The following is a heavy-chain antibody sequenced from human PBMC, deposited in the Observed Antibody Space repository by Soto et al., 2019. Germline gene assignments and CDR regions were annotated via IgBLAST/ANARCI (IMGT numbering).Heavy chain of an antibody. V-gene: IGHV4-4*02. CDR3: ASGYSGYDYRVDY. CDR2: IYQSGAT. D-gene: IGHD5-12*01. Sequence: QVQLQESGPGLVKPLGTLSLTCDVSGGSISSTNWWAWVRQASGKGLEWIGEIYQSGATKYNPSLESRITISVDKSQXXFSXXLTSVTAADTAFYYCASGYSGYDYRVDYWGQGTLVTVSS. J-gene: IGHJ4*02. CDR1: GGSISSTNW.